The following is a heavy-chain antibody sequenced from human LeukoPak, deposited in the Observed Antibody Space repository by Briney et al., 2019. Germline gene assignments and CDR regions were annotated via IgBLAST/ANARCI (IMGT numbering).Heavy chain of an antibody. CDR3: ARDEGYYGSGSSFDY. CDR2: IYTSGST. V-gene: IGHV4-4*07. Sequence: SETLSLTCTVSGGSISSYYWSWIRQPAGKGLEWIGRIYTSGSTNYNPSLKSRVTMSVDTSKNQFSLKLSSVTAADTAVYYCARDEGYYGSGSSFDYWGQGTLVTVSS. J-gene: IGHJ4*02. D-gene: IGHD3-10*01. CDR1: GGSISSYY.